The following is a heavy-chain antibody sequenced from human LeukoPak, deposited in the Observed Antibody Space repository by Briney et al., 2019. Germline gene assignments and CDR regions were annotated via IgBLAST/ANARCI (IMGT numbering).Heavy chain of an antibody. CDR2: IYPGDSDT. D-gene: IGHD3-22*01. J-gene: IGHJ4*02. CDR1: GYSFTSYR. CDR3: ASSYDSSGYFYFDY. Sequence: GESLKISCKGSGYSFTSYRIGWVRQMRGKGLEWMGIIYPGDSDTRYSPSFQGQVAISADKSISTAYLQWSSLKASDTAMLYCASSYDSSGYFYFDYWGQGTLVTVSS. V-gene: IGHV5-51*01.